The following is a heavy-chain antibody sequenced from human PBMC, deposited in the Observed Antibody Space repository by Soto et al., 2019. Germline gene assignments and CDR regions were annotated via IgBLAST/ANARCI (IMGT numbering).Heavy chain of an antibody. V-gene: IGHV3-9*01. CDR2: ISWNSGTI. CDR3: AKAPGYCSGGSCSNLGYFDL. Sequence: GGSLRLSCAASGFTFDDYAMHWVRQAPGKGLEWVSGISWNSGTIDYADSVKGRFTISRDNAKNSLYLQMNSLRGEDAAFYYCAKAPGYCSGGSCSNLGYFDLWGQGTPVTVSS. CDR1: GFTFDDYA. J-gene: IGHJ4*02. D-gene: IGHD2-15*01.